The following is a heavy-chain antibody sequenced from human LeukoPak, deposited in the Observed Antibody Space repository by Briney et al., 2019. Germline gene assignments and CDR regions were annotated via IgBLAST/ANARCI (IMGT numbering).Heavy chain of an antibody. D-gene: IGHD4-17*01. CDR3: ARSRDDYGDYEFDH. CDR2: ISSSGSTI. Sequence: GGSLRLSCGASGFTFSDYYMSWIRQAPGKGLEWVSYISSSGSTIYYADSVKGRFTISRDNAKNSLYLQMNSLRAEDTAVYYCARSRDDYGDYEFDHWGQGTLVTVSS. V-gene: IGHV3-11*04. J-gene: IGHJ4*02. CDR1: GFTFSDYY.